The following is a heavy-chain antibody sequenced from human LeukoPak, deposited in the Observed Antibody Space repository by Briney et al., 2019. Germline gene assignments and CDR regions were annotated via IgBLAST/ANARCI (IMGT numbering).Heavy chain of an antibody. CDR3: ARLRKYCSGGSCYSNYYYYYMDV. V-gene: IGHV4-59*12. CDR1: GGSISSYY. CDR2: ISYTGST. J-gene: IGHJ6*03. D-gene: IGHD2-15*01. Sequence: SETLSLTCTVSGGSISSYYWSWIRQPPGKGLEWIGYISYTGSTNYNPSLKSRVTISVDTSKKQFSLKVSSVTAADTAVYYCARLRKYCSGGSCYSNYYYYYMDVWGKGTTVTISS.